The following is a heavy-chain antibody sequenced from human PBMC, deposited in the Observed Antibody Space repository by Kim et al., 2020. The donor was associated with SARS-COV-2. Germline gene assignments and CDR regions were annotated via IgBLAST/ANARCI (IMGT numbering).Heavy chain of an antibody. V-gene: IGHV3-9*01. Sequence: GGSLRLSCAASGFTFDDYAMHWVRQAPGKGLEWVSGISWNSGSIGYADSVKGRFTISRDNAKNSLYLQMNSLRAEDTALYYCAKDTSPYYYGSVWDPWGQGTLVTVSS. CDR3: AKDTSPYYYGSVWDP. D-gene: IGHD3-10*01. CDR2: ISWNSGSI. J-gene: IGHJ4*02. CDR1: GFTFDDYA.